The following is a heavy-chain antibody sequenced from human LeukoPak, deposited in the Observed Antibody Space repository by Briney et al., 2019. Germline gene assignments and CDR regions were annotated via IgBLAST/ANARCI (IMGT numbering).Heavy chain of an antibody. Sequence: PGGSLRLSCAASGFTFSSYAMSWVRQAPGKGLEWGSAISGSGGSTYYADSVKGRFTISRDNSKHTLYLQMDSLRAEDTAVYYCATGGRITMIVVVKGGNYWGQGTLVTVSS. J-gene: IGHJ4*02. D-gene: IGHD3-22*01. CDR1: GFTFSSYA. CDR2: ISGSGGST. CDR3: ATGGRITMIVVVKGGNY. V-gene: IGHV3-23*01.